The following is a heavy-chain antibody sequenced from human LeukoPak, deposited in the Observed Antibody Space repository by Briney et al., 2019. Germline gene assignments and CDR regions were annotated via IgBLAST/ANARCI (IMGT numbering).Heavy chain of an antibody. CDR2: IYYSGST. D-gene: IGHD1-7*01. CDR1: GGSISSYY. Sequence: PSETLSLTCTVSGGSISSYYWSWIRQPPGKGLEWIAYIYYSGSTNYNPSLKSRVTISVDTSKNQFSLKLSSVTAADTAVYYCAREAGTTAYGRADNWFDPWGQGTLVTVSS. V-gene: IGHV4-59*01. CDR3: AREAGTTAYGRADNWFDP. J-gene: IGHJ5*02.